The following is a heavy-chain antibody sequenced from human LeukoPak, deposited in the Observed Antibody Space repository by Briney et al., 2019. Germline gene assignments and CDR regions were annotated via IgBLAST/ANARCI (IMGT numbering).Heavy chain of an antibody. CDR1: GYIFTGYY. CDR3: ARAFGSSAECFDY. Sequence: ASVKVSCKASGYIFTGYYMHWVRQAPGQGLEWMGWINPNSGGTNYAQKFQGRVTMTRDTSISTAYMELSRLRSDDTAVYYCARAFGSSAECFDYWGQGTLVTVSS. D-gene: IGHD2-15*01. CDR2: INPNSGGT. V-gene: IGHV1-2*02. J-gene: IGHJ4*02.